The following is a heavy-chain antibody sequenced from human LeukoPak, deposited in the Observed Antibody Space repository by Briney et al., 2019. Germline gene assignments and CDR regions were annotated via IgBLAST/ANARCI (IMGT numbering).Heavy chain of an antibody. CDR1: GYTFTSYH. CDR2: INPNSGGT. Sequence: GASVKVSCKASGYTFTSYHMHSLRQAPGQGLEWMGWINPNSGGTNYAQKFQGRVTMTRDTSNSKGYMELSRLRSDDTAVYYCARILTLLWFGEQQQFDYWGQGAMVSVSS. V-gene: IGHV1-2*02. D-gene: IGHD3-10*01. CDR3: ARILTLLWFGEQQQFDY. J-gene: IGHJ4*02.